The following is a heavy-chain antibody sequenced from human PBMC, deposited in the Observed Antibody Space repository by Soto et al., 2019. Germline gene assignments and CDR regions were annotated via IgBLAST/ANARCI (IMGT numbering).Heavy chain of an antibody. V-gene: IGHV4-4*02. CDR3: ARWIKVAVAGHYYYYGMGV. Sequence: QVQLQESGPGLVKPSGTLSLTCAVSGGSISSSNWWSWVRQPPGKGLEWIGEIYHSGSTNYNPSLRSRATISGDKSKNQFSLKLSSVTAADTAVYYCARWIKVAVAGHYYYYGMGVWGQGTTVTVSS. J-gene: IGHJ6*02. CDR2: IYHSGST. D-gene: IGHD6-19*01. CDR1: GGSISSSNW.